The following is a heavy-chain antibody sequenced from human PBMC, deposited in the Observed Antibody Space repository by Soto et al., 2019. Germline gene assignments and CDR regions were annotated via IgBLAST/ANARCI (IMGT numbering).Heavy chain of an antibody. CDR1: GFTFSSYA. J-gene: IGHJ4*02. D-gene: IGHD5-18*01. CDR2: ISGSGGST. V-gene: IGHV3-23*01. Sequence: PGGSLRLSCAASGFTFSSYAMSWVRQAPGKGLEWVSAISGSGGSTYYADSMKGRFTISRDNSKNTLYLQMNSLRAEDTAVYYCAKAWIQLWLQGYWGQGTLVTVSS. CDR3: AKAWIQLWLQGY.